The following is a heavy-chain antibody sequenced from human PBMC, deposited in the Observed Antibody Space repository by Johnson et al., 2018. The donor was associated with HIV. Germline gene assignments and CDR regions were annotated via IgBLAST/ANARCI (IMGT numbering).Heavy chain of an antibody. CDR3: ARGRYDSSGPGGAFDI. J-gene: IGHJ3*02. CDR1: GFTFSSYG. D-gene: IGHD3-22*01. Sequence: VQLVESGGGLVQPGGSLRLSCAASGFTFSSYGMHWVRQAPGKGLEWVAVISYDGSKKYYADSVKGRFTISRDNSKNTLYLQMNSLRAEDTAVYYCARGRYDSSGPGGAFDIWGQGTMVTVSS. V-gene: IGHV3-30*03. CDR2: ISYDGSKK.